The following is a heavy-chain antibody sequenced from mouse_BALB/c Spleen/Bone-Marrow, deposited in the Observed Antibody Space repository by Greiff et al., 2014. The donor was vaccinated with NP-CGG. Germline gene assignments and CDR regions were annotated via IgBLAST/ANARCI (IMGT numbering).Heavy chain of an antibody. V-gene: IGHV3-6*02. CDR2: ISYDGSN. J-gene: IGHJ3*01. CDR1: GYSITSGYY. CDR3: ALIDDYIAY. D-gene: IGHD2-4*01. Sequence: VQLQQSGPGLVKPSQSLSLTCSVTGYSITSGYYWNWIRQFPGNKLEWMGYISYDGSNNYNPSLKNRISITRDTSKNQFFLKLNSVTTEDTATYYSALIDDYIAYWGQGTLVTVSA.